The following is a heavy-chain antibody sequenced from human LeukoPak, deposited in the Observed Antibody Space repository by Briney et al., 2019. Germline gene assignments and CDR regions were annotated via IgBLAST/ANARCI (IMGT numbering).Heavy chain of an antibody. Sequence: PGGSLRLSCAPSGFTFSSYSMNWVRQAPGKGLEWVSSISRSSSYIYYADSVKGRFTISRDNAKNSLYLQMNSLRAEQSAVYYCASSSSGPYSYYYMDVWGKGTTVTVSS. CDR1: GFTFSSYS. CDR3: ASSSSGPYSYYYMDV. D-gene: IGHD6-6*01. CDR2: ISRSSSYI. J-gene: IGHJ6*03. V-gene: IGHV3-21*01.